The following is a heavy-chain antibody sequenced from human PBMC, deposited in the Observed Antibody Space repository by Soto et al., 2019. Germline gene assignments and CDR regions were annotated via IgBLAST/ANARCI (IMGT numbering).Heavy chain of an antibody. CDR1: GFTFSSYG. CDR3: AKDYYCSGGSCYVQGNLVNWFDP. J-gene: IGHJ5*02. D-gene: IGHD2-15*01. CDR2: ISYDGSNK. Sequence: PGGSLRLSCAASGFTFSSYGMHWVRQAPGKGLEWVAVISYDGSNKYYADSVKGRFNISRDNSKNTLYLQMNSLRAEDTAVYYCAKDYYCSGGSCYVQGNLVNWFDPWGQGTLVTAPQ. V-gene: IGHV3-30*18.